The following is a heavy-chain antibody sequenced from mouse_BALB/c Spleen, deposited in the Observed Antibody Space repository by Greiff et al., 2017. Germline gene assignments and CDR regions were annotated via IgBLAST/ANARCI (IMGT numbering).Heavy chain of an antibody. CDR2: ISSGGSYT. J-gene: IGHJ4*01. D-gene: IGHD2-14*01. CDR3: ARQVYRYDDYYAMDY. Sequence: DVKLQESGGDLVKPGGSLKLSCAASGFTFSSYGMSWVRQTPDKRLEWVATISSGGSYTYYPDSVKGRFTISRDNAKNTLYLQMSSLKSEDTAMYYCARQVYRYDDYYAMDYWGQGTSVTVSS. CDR1: GFTFSSYG. V-gene: IGHV5-6*02.